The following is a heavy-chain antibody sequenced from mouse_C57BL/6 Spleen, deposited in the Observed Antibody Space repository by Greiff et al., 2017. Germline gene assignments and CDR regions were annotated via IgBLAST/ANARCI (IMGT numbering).Heavy chain of an antibody. CDR1: GFSLTSYA. V-gene: IGHV2-9-1*01. J-gene: IGHJ3*01. Sequence: VQLVESGPGLVAPSQSLSITCTVSGFSLTSYAISWVRQPPGKGLEWLGVIWTGGGTNYNSALKSRLSISKDNSKSQVFLKMNSLQTDDTARYYCARNYHYEYGAWFAYWGQGTLVTVSA. CDR2: IWTGGGT. CDR3: ARNYHYEYGAWFAY. D-gene: IGHD2-4*01.